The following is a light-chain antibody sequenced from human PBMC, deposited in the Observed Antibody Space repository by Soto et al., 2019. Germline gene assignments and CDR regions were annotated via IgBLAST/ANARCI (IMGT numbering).Light chain of an antibody. J-gene: IGKJ1*01. CDR2: RIF. CDR3: LQHYSWPWT. V-gene: IGKV3-15*01. CDR1: QSVSGY. Sequence: EIVMTQSPGTVSVFPGETVTLSCRASQSVSGYLDWFHQKPGQAPRLVLLRIFTRAIGVPARFSGSGSETEFTLTISGLQSEDSGVYYCLQHYSWPWTFGQGNKVEIK.